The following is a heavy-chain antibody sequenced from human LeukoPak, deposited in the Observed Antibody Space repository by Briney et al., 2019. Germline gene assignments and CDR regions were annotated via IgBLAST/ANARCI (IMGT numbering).Heavy chain of an antibody. Sequence: GGSLRLSCAASGFTFSSYSMNWVRQAPGKGLEWVSYISSSSSTIYYADSVTGRFTISRDNSKNTLYLDMNSLRPEDTAVYYCARAPVSSADYYYYMAVWGKGTTVTVSS. CDR2: ISSSSSTI. D-gene: IGHD2-2*01. CDR3: ARAPVSSADYYYYMAV. J-gene: IGHJ6*03. CDR1: GFTFSSYS. V-gene: IGHV3-48*01.